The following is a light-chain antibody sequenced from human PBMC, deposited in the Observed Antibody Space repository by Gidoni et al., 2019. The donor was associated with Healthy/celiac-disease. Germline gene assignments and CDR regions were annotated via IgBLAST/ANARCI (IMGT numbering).Light chain of an antibody. J-gene: IGKJ4*01. V-gene: IGKV3-11*01. CDR1: QSVSSY. CDR2: DAS. CDR3: QQRSNWPPTLT. Sequence: EIVLTQSPATLSLSPGERATLSCRASQSVSSYVAWYQQKPGQAPRLLSYDASNRATGSPARFSGSGSGTDLTLNISSLEPEDFAVYYCQQRSNWPPTLTFGGGTKVEIK.